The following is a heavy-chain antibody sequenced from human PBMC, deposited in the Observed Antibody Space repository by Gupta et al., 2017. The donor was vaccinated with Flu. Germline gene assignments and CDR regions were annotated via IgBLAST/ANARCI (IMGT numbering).Heavy chain of an antibody. V-gene: IGHV3-48*03. CDR2: ISSSAVT. Sequence: EVLLVESGGGLVHPGGSRRLSCTASGFDFNSYEMSWVRQAPGRGLEWVAFISSSAVTYYTDPVRGRFTISRDNANNLLYLQMSSLRGEDTAVYYCARGHWDNWGQGTLVTVSS. CDR3: ARGHWDN. J-gene: IGHJ4*02. CDR1: GFDFNSYE.